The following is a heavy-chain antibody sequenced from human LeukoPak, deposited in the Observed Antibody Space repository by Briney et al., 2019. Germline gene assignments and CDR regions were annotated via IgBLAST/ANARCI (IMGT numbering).Heavy chain of an antibody. Sequence: PGGSLRLSCAASGFTFSSYGMSWVRQAPGKGLEWVSAISGSGGSTYYADSVKGRFTISRDNSKNTLYLQMNSLRAEDTAVYYCASQSSGWYRLISVAGYFDLWGRGTLVTVSS. J-gene: IGHJ2*01. D-gene: IGHD6-19*01. CDR3: ASQSSGWYRLISVAGYFDL. CDR2: ISGSGGST. V-gene: IGHV3-23*01. CDR1: GFTFSSYG.